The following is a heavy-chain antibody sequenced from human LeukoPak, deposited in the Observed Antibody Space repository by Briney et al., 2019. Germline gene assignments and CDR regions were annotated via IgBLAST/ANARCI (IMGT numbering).Heavy chain of an antibody. CDR3: AKASSGTYFLFDY. CDR1: GFTFSSYA. D-gene: IGHD1-26*01. Sequence: GGSLRLSCAASGFTFSSYAMSWVRQAPGKGLEWVSAITLSSSTYYADSVKGRVTISRDNSKNTLYLQMYSLRAEDTAVYYCAKASSGTYFLFDYWGQGTLVTVSS. CDR2: ITLSSST. J-gene: IGHJ4*02. V-gene: IGHV3-23*01.